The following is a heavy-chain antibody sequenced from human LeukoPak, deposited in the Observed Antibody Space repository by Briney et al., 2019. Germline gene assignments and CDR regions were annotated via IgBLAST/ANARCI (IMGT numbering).Heavy chain of an antibody. CDR2: ISAYNGNT. CDR1: GYTFTSYG. V-gene: IGHV1-18*01. D-gene: IGHD4/OR15-4a*01. Sequence: GASVKVSCKASGYTFTSYGISWVRQAPGQGLEWMGWISAYNGNTNYAQKLQGRVTMTTDTSTSTAYMELRSLRSDDAAVYYCARDSKAPLTTASYYFDYWGQGTLVTVSS. CDR3: ARDSKAPLTTASYYFDY. J-gene: IGHJ4*02.